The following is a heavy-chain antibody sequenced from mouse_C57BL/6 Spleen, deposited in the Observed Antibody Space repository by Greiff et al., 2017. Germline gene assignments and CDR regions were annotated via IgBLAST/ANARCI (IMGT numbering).Heavy chain of an antibody. CDR3: ARDTYEGYCDV. CDR1: GFTFSGYA. J-gene: IGHJ1*03. D-gene: IGHD2-3*01. V-gene: IGHV5-4*01. CDR2: ISDGGSYT. Sequence: EVKLVESGGGLVKPGGSLKLSCAASGFTFSGYAMSWVRQTPEKRLEWVATISDGGSYTYYPDNVKGRFTISRDNAKNNLYLQMSHLKSEDTAMYYCARDTYEGYCDVWGTGTTVTVSS.